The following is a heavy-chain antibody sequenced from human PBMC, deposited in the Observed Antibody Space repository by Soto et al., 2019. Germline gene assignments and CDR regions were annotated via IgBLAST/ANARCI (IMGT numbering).Heavy chain of an antibody. Sequence: ASVKVSCKASGYTFTGYYMHWVRQAPGQGLEWMGWINPNSGGTNYAQKFQGWVTMTRDTSISTAYMELSRLRSDDTAVYYCARDSAGTTAQTGVGTLNWFDPWGQGTLVTVSS. D-gene: IGHD1-7*01. CDR1: GYTFTGYY. CDR3: ARDSAGTTAQTGVGTLNWFDP. J-gene: IGHJ5*02. CDR2: INPNSGGT. V-gene: IGHV1-2*04.